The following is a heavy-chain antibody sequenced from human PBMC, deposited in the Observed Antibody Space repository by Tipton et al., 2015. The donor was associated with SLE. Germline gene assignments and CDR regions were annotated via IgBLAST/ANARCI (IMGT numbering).Heavy chain of an antibody. CDR1: GFIFGDYA. J-gene: IGHJ3*02. D-gene: IGHD3-16*01. CDR3: AKGGSSPFDI. CDR2: VRYDAITK. Sequence: GSLRLSCTASGFIFGDYAMHWVRQAPGKGLEWVAFVRYDAITKYYADSVNGRFTISRDNSKNMVYLQMNSLRAEDTAIYYCAKGGSSPFDIWGQGTMVIVSS. V-gene: IGHV3-30*02.